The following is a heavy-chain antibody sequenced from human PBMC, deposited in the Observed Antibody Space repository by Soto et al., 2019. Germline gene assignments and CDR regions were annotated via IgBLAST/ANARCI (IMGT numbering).Heavy chain of an antibody. J-gene: IGHJ4*02. D-gene: IGHD6-6*01. V-gene: IGHV1-69*13. CDR3: ARAAVPGELAAD. CDR1: GGAFSSYA. CDR2: IIPIFGTA. Sequence: GSSVEVSIKGTGGAFSSYAISWVRQAPGQGLEWMGGIIPIFGTANYAQKFQGRVTITADESTSTAYMELSSLRSEDTAVYYCARAAVPGELAADWGKGTLVTVSS.